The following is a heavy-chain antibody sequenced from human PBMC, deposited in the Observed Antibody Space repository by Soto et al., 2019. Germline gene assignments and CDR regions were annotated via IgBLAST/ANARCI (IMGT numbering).Heavy chain of an antibody. Sequence: ETLSLTCTVSGGSVTNSSYYWGWIRQSPGKGLEWIGSVYYRGRSYSKSSVKSRVTISVDTSKNRFSLSLNSVTASDTAVYFCVSQRTTVPTQAYFDYWGQGTLVTVSS. CDR3: VSQRTTVPTQAYFDY. CDR2: VYYRGRS. CDR1: GGSVTNSSYY. J-gene: IGHJ4*02. V-gene: IGHV4-39*01. D-gene: IGHD4-17*01.